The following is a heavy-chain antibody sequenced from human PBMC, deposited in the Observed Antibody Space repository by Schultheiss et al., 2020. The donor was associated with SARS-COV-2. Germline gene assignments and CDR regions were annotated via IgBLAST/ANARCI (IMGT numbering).Heavy chain of an antibody. Sequence: SETLSLTCAVSGGSISSSNWWSWVRQPPGKGLEWIGYIHYSGSTNYNPSLKSRVTMSVDTSKNQFSLNLSSVTAADTAVYYCARQSGYYYFDYWGQGTLVTVSS. D-gene: IGHD3-22*01. V-gene: IGHV4-4*02. CDR3: ARQSGYYYFDY. CDR1: GGSISSSNW. J-gene: IGHJ4*02. CDR2: IHYSGST.